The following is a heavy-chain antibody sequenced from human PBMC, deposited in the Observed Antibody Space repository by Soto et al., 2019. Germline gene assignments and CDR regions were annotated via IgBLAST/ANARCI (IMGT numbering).Heavy chain of an antibody. CDR1: GYTFTSYG. D-gene: IGHD3-9*01. Sequence: ASVKVSCKASGYTFTSYGISWVRQAPGQGLEWMGWISAYNGNINCARKLQGRVSMTTDTSTSTAYMELRGLRSDDTAVYYCGRFPRDGYFDRLPIDIWGQGTMVIVSS. V-gene: IGHV1-18*01. CDR3: GRFPRDGYFDRLPIDI. CDR2: ISAYNGNI. J-gene: IGHJ3*02.